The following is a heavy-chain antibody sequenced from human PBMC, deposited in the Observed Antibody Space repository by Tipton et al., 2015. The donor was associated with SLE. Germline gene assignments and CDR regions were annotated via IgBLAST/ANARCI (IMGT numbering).Heavy chain of an antibody. Sequence: TLSLTCTVSGGSISSHYWSWIRQPPGKGLEWIGYIYYSGSTNYNPSLKSRVTISVDTSKNQFSLKLSSVTAADTAVYYCARESSGAFDIWGQGTRVTVSS. J-gene: IGHJ3*02. V-gene: IGHV4-59*11. CDR2: IYYSGST. D-gene: IGHD1-26*01. CDR3: ARESSGAFDI. CDR1: GGSISSHY.